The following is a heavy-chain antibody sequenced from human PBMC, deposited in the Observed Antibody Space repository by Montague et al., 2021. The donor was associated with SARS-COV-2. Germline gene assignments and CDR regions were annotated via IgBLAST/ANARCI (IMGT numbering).Heavy chain of an antibody. Sequence: SETLSLTCTVSAGAIRDTDYFWGWIRQPHGKGLEWIGSIYYSGNTYHNPSLQSRVTISVDTSKNQFSLKLSSVTAADTAGYFCARHRVYLGSLNWFAPWGQGTLVTVSS. CDR3: ARHRVYLGSLNWFAP. J-gene: IGHJ5*02. V-gene: IGHV4-39*01. CDR2: IYYSGNT. CDR1: AGAIRDTDYF. D-gene: IGHD3-16*01.